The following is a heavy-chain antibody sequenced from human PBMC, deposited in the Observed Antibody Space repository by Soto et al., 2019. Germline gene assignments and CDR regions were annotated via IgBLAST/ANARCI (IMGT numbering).Heavy chain of an antibody. Sequence: QVQLVQSGAEVKKPGSSVKVSCKASGGTFGSYAISWVRQAPGQWLEWMGGIIPIPGTANYAQKFQGRVTIAAAESTSTAYMELSSLRSEDTAVYYCARSQGSSTSLEIYYYYYYGMDVWGQGTTVTVSS. J-gene: IGHJ6*02. CDR2: IIPIPGTA. V-gene: IGHV1-69*01. D-gene: IGHD2-2*01. CDR3: ARSQGSSTSLEIYYYYYYGMDV. CDR1: GGTFGSYA.